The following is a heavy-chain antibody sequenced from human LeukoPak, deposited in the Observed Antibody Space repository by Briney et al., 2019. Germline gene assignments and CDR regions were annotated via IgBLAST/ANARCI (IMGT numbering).Heavy chain of an antibody. CDR2: INPNSGGT. D-gene: IGHD1-1*01. Sequence: ASVKVSCKASGYTFTGYYMHWVRQAPGQGLKWMGWINPNSGGTNYAQKFQGRVTMTRDTSISTAYMELSRLRSDDTAVYCCARDFMLQPFDYWGQGTLVTVSS. CDR3: ARDFMLQPFDY. J-gene: IGHJ4*02. CDR1: GYTFTGYY. V-gene: IGHV1-2*02.